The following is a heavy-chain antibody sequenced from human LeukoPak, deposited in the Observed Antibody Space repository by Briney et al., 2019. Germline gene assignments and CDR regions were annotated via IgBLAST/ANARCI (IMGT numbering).Heavy chain of an antibody. CDR3: AKAGGWYDSYFDY. CDR1: GFTFSSYA. Sequence: PGGSLRLSCAASGFTFSSYAMSWVRQAPGKGLEWVSAISGSGGSTYYADSVKGRFTISRDNSKNTQYLQMNSLRAEDTAVYYCAKAGGWYDSYFDYWGQGTLVTVSS. CDR2: ISGSGGST. J-gene: IGHJ4*02. D-gene: IGHD6-19*01. V-gene: IGHV3-23*01.